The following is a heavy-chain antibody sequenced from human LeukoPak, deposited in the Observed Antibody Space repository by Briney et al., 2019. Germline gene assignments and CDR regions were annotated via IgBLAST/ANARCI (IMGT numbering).Heavy chain of an antibody. CDR2: INANSGGT. V-gene: IGHV1-2*02. CDR1: GYTFTGNY. D-gene: IGHD3-10*01. Sequence: ASVKVSCKASGYTFTGNYMHWVQQAPGQGLEWVGWINANSGGTKYAQKFQGRVTMTRDTSISTAYMELSSLRSDDTAVYYCARGSGSSRFDLWGQGTLVTVSS. J-gene: IGHJ5*02. CDR3: ARGSGSSRFDL.